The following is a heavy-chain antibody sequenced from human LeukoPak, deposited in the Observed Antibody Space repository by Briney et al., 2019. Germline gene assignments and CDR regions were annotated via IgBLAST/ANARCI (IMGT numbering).Heavy chain of an antibody. CDR2: IIPIFGIA. D-gene: IGHD7-27*01. J-gene: IGHJ4*02. CDR3: ARAAAQDELGHFDY. Sequence: GASVKVSCKASGGTFSSYAISWVRQPPGQGLEWMGRIIPIFGIANYAQKFQGRVTITADKSTNTAYMELSSLRSEDTAVYYCARAAAQDELGHFDYWGQGTLVTVSS. CDR1: GGTFSSYA. V-gene: IGHV1-69*04.